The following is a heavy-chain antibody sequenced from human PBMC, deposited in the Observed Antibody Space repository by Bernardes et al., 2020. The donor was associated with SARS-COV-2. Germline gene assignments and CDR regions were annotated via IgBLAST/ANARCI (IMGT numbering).Heavy chain of an antibody. Sequence: SETLSLTCSVSGASISNANSYWGWIRQPPGKGLEWIGSIYYSGRTYYNPSLKSRVIMSVEKSRNQFSVRLNSVTAADTAVYYCARLSHFDFWTGFGGDFDFWGQGTLVAVSS. J-gene: IGHJ4*02. V-gene: IGHV4-39*01. CDR2: IYYSGRT. D-gene: IGHD3-3*01. CDR3: ARLSHFDFWTGFGGDFDF. CDR1: GASISNANSY.